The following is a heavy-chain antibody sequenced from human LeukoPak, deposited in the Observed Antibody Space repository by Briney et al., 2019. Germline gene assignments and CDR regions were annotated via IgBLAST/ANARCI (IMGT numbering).Heavy chain of an antibody. J-gene: IGHJ6*03. V-gene: IGHV4-59*01. Sequence: SETLSLTCTVSCGSISSYYWSWIRQPPGKGLEWIGYIHYSGSTNYNPSLKSRVTISVDTSKNQFSLKMSSVTAADTAVYYCARGYCSSTSCYRYYYYYMDVWGKGTTVTVSS. CDR1: CGSISSYY. CDR2: IHYSGST. CDR3: ARGYCSSTSCYRYYYYYMDV. D-gene: IGHD2-2*01.